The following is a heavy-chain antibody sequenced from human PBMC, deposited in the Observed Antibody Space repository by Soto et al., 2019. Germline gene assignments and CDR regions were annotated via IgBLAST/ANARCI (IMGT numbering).Heavy chain of an antibody. V-gene: IGHV3-33*01. CDR2: IWYDGSNK. CDR3: ARDWGYYYYGMDV. D-gene: IGHD7-27*01. CDR1: GFTFSSYG. Sequence: GGSLRLSCAASGFTFSSYGMHWVRQAPGKGLEWVAVIWYDGSNKYYADSVKGRFTISRDNSKNTLYLQMYSLRAEDTAVYYCARDWGYYYYGMDVWGQGTTVTVSS. J-gene: IGHJ6*02.